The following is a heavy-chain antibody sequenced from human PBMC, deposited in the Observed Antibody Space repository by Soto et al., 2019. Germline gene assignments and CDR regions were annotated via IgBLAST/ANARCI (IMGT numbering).Heavy chain of an antibody. CDR3: AREAPGWLRYFDY. D-gene: IGHD5-12*01. J-gene: IGHJ4*02. CDR2: TRNKANSYTT. V-gene: IGHV3-72*01. Sequence: GGSLRLSCAASGFTFSDHYMDWVRQAPGKGLEWVGRTRNKANSYTTEYAASVKGRFTISRDDSKNSLYLQMNSLKTEDTAVYYCAREAPGWLRYFDYWGQGALVTVSS. CDR1: GFTFSDHY.